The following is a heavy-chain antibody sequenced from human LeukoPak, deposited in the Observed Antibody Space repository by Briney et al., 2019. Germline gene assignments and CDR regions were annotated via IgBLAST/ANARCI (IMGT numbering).Heavy chain of an antibody. V-gene: IGHV3-23*01. CDR3: AKDWTPHNRVYDCLDA. CDR1: GYAFGVHA. Sequence: GGSLRLSCVGSGYAFGVHAMSWVRQAPGKGPEWVATIGSGADLFYAESVKGRFTISRDDPRNTVWLQMNSLRAEDTALYYCAKDWTPHNRVYDCLDAWGQGTQVTVSS. J-gene: IGHJ5*02. D-gene: IGHD3-16*01. CDR2: IGSGADL.